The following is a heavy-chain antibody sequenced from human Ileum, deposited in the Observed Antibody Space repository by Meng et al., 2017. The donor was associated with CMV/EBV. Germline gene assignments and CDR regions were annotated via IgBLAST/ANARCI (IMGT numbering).Heavy chain of an antibody. V-gene: IGHV3-53*01. Sequence: QLHESGPGLVKHSETLSLTCTVSGGSISSGTYYWGWVRQAPGKGLEWVSVIYSDGNTYYADSVKGRFTISRDNSKNTLYLQMNSLRAEDTAVYYCAREGTGNFDYWGQGTLVTVSS. CDR1: GGSISSGTYY. CDR2: IYSDGNT. CDR3: AREGTGNFDY. D-gene: IGHD3-10*01. J-gene: IGHJ4*02.